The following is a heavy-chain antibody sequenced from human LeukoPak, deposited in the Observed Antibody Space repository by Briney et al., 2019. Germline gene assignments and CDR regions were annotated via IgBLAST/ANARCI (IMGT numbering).Heavy chain of an antibody. Sequence: GGSLRLSCAASGFTFSSYAMHWVRQAPGKGLEWVANIKQDGSEKYYVDSVEGRFTISRDNAKNSLYLQMNSLRAEDTAVYYCARVSTGVGWFDPWGQGTLVTVSS. CDR2: IKQDGSEK. J-gene: IGHJ5*02. CDR1: GFTFSSYA. CDR3: ARVSTGVGWFDP. V-gene: IGHV3-7*01.